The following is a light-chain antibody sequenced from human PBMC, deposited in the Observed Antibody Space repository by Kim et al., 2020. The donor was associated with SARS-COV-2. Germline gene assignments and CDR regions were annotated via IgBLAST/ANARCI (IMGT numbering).Light chain of an antibody. CDR2: GAS. J-gene: IGKJ5*01. Sequence: SSSVGDRVTITCRASQSISTYLNWYQQKPGKAPKVLIYGASTLRSGVPSRFSGSGSGTDFTLTISSLQPEDFATYYCLQSYSTFTFGQGTRLEIK. V-gene: IGKV1-39*01. CDR3: LQSYSTFT. CDR1: QSISTY.